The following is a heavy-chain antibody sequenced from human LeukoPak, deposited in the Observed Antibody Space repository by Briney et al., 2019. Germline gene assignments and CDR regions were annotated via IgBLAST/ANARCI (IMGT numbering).Heavy chain of an antibody. D-gene: IGHD2-15*01. CDR2: IYYSGST. Sequence: SQTLSLTCTVSGGSISRGDYYWSWIRQPPGKGLEWIGYIYYSGSTYYNPSLKSRVTISVDTSKNQFSLKLSSVTAADTAVYYCARAPRVAPRTPNSWFDPWGQGTLVTVSS. V-gene: IGHV4-30-4*01. J-gene: IGHJ5*02. CDR1: GGSISRGDYY. CDR3: ARAPRVAPRTPNSWFDP.